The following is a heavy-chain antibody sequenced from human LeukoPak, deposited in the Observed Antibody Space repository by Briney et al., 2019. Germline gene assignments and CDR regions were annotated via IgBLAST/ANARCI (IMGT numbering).Heavy chain of an antibody. J-gene: IGHJ4*02. Sequence: PGGSLRLSCAASGFTFSSYGMHWVRQAPGKGLEWVSTISGTGGNTYYADSVKGRFTISKNISQSTLYLQMNSLRADDTAVYYCAKQGAYTTPDHSDYWGQGTLVTVSS. CDR1: GFTFSSYG. CDR3: AKQGAYTTPDHSDY. V-gene: IGHV3-23*01. D-gene: IGHD2-2*02. CDR2: ISGTGGNT.